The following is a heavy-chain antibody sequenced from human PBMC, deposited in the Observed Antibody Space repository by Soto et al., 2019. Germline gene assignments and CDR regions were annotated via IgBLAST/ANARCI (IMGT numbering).Heavy chain of an antibody. J-gene: IGHJ4*02. CDR2: IYYSGST. V-gene: IGHV4-39*02. CDR3: ARDSSEGGYCSGGSCFSGLAY. D-gene: IGHD2-15*01. CDR1: GGSISSSSYY. Sequence: SETLSLTCTVSGGSISSSSYYWGWIRQPPGKGLEWIGSIYYSGSTYYNPSLKSRVTLSVDTSKNQFSLKLSSVTAADTAVYYCARDSSEGGYCSGGSCFSGLAYWGRGTLVTVSS.